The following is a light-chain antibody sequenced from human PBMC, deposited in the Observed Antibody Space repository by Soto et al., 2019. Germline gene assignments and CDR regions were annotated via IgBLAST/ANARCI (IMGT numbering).Light chain of an antibody. CDR2: GVS. CDR3: SSFTTGTTRCV. CDR1: SSDVGSHDY. J-gene: IGLJ3*02. V-gene: IGLV2-14*01. Sequence: QSALTQPASVSGSPGQSITISCTGTSSDVGSHDYVSWYQQYPGKAPKLGIFGVSNRPSSVSSRFSGSKSGNTASLTISGLQVEDEADYYCSSFTTGTTRCVFGGGTKVTVL.